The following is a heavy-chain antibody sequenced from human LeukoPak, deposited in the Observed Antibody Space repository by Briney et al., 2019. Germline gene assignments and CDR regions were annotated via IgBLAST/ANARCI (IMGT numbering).Heavy chain of an antibody. CDR2: INTNTGNP. CDR3: AREILRLDY. V-gene: IGHV7-4-1*02. J-gene: IGHJ4*02. CDR1: GYTFTSYG. D-gene: IGHD2/OR15-2a*01. Sequence: ASVKVSCKASGYTFTSYGISWVRQAPGQGLEWMGWINTNTGNPTYAQGFTGRFVFSLDTSVSTAYLQISRLKAEDTAVYYCAREILRLDYWGQGTLVTVSS.